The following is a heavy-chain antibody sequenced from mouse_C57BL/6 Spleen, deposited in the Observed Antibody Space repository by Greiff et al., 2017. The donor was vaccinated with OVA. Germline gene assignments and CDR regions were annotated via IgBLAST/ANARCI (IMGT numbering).Heavy chain of an antibody. J-gene: IGHJ3*01. CDR3: ARGCAGYGFAY. CDR1: GYSITSGYD. CDR2: ISYSGST. V-gene: IGHV3-1*01. Sequence: EVKLLESGPGMVKPSQSLSLTCTVTGYSITSGYDWHWIRHFPGNKLEWMGYISYSGSTNYNPSLKSRISITHDTSKNHFFLKLNSVTTEDTATYYCARGCAGYGFAYWGQGTLVTVSA. D-gene: IGHD3-2*02.